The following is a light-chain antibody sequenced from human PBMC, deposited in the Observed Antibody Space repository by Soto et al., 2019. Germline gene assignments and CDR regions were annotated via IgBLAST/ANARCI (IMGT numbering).Light chain of an antibody. CDR2: GAS. Sequence: EIVLTQSPGTLSLSPGETATLSCRASQSVSSSYLAWYQQKPGQAPRLLIYGASSRATGIPDRFSGSGSGTDFTLTISRLEPEDFAVYYRQQYGSSSWTFGQGTKV. J-gene: IGKJ1*01. V-gene: IGKV3-20*01. CDR3: QQYGSSSWT. CDR1: QSVSSSY.